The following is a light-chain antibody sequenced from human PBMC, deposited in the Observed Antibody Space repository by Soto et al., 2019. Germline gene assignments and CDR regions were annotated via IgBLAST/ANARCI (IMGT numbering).Light chain of an antibody. Sequence: DIQMTQSPSTLSASVGDRVTITCRASQSISSWLAWYQQKPGKAPKLLIYKASTLETGVPSRFGGSGSGTEFTLTISSLQPDDFATYYCQQYNSWPYTFGQGTKLEI. J-gene: IGKJ2*01. CDR3: QQYNSWPYT. V-gene: IGKV1-5*03. CDR2: KAS. CDR1: QSISSW.